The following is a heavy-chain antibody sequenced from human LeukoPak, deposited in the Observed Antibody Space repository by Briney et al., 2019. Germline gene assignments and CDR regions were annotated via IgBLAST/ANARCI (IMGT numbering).Heavy chain of an antibody. CDR2: IWYDGSNK. V-gene: IGHV3-33*01. J-gene: IGHJ4*02. D-gene: IGHD6-6*01. Sequence: PGRSLRLSCAASGFTFSSYGMHWVRQAPGKGLEWVAVIWYDGSNKYYADSVKGRFTISRDNSKNTLYLQMNCLRAEDTAVYYCARAVGYSSSLDHWGQGTLVTVSS. CDR3: ARAVGYSSSLDH. CDR1: GFTFSSYG.